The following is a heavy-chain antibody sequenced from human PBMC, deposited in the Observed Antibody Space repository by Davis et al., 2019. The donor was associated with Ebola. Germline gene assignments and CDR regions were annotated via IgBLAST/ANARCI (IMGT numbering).Heavy chain of an antibody. Sequence: GESLKISCKTSGYSFTTFWIGWVRQMPGKGLEWMGIIYPGDSDITYSPSFQGQVTISADKSISTAYLQWSSLKASDTAMYYCATARAAAIPYYFDFWGQGTLVTVSS. CDR2: IYPGDSDI. CDR1: GYSFTTFW. V-gene: IGHV5-51*01. D-gene: IGHD6-13*01. CDR3: ATARAAAIPYYFDF. J-gene: IGHJ4*02.